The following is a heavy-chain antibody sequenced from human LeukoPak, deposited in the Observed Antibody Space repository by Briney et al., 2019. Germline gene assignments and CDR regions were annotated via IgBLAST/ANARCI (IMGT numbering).Heavy chain of an antibody. D-gene: IGHD4-23*01. J-gene: IGHJ6*03. CDR1: GYTFTSYY. Sequence: ASVKVSCKASGYTFTSYYMHWVRQAPGQGLEWMGIINPSGGSTSYAQKFQGRVTMTRGMSTSTVYMELSSLRSEDTAVYYCARDFYGGITIHYYYYYMDVWGKGTTVTVSS. CDR3: ARDFYGGITIHYYYYYMDV. CDR2: INPSGGST. V-gene: IGHV1-46*01.